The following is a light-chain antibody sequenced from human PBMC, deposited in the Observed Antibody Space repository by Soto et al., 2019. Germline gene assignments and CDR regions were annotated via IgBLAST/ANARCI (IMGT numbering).Light chain of an antibody. J-gene: IGLJ3*02. CDR3: ASWDDSVNGPV. CDR2: RNN. CDR1: SSNIGNNY. V-gene: IGLV1-47*01. Sequence: QSVLTQPPSASVTPGQWVTISCSGSSSNIGNNYVFCYQQFPGMAPKLLIYRNNQRPSGVPDRFSVSKSGTSASLAIAGLRSEDESDYYCASWDDSVNGPVFGGGTKVTVL.